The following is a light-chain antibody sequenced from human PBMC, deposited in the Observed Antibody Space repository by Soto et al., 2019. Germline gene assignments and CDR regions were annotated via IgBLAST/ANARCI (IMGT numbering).Light chain of an antibody. Sequence: EIVLTQSPATLSLSPGERATLSCRTSQSVSSYLALYQQKPGQAPRLLIYDASNRATGIPDRFSGSGSGTDFTLTISSLEPEDFAVYYCQQRSNFPSTFGQGTRLEIK. J-gene: IGKJ5*01. V-gene: IGKV3-11*01. CDR3: QQRSNFPST. CDR1: QSVSSY. CDR2: DAS.